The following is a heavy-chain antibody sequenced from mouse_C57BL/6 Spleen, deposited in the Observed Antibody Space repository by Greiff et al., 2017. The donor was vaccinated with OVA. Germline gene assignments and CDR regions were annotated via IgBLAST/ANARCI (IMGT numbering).Heavy chain of an antibody. D-gene: IGHD2-1*01. J-gene: IGHJ4*01. CDR2: IYPGSGST. V-gene: IGHV1-55*01. CDR3: ARRKVYYGNYYYAMDY. CDR1: GYTFTSYW. Sequence: VQLQQSGAELVKPGASVKMSCKASGYTFTSYWITWVKRRPGQGLEWIGDIYPGSGSTNYNEKFKSKATLTVDTSSSTAYMQLSSLTSEDSAVYYCARRKVYYGNYYYAMDYWGQGTSVTVSS.